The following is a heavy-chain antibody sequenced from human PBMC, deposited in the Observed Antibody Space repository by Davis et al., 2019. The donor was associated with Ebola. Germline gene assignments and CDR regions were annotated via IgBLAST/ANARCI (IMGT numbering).Heavy chain of an antibody. V-gene: IGHV4-59*08. CDR1: GGFISNYY. D-gene: IGHD2-2*01. J-gene: IGHJ5*02. Sequence: PGGSLRLSCTVSGGFISNYYWSWIRQSPGKGLEWLGYIHHTGRTDYNPSLKSRLSISVDTSKNQFSLNLTSVTAADTAVYYCAKGGGSCTSTTCFYNWFDPWGQGTLVTVSS. CDR2: IHHTGRT. CDR3: AKGGGSCTSTTCFYNWFDP.